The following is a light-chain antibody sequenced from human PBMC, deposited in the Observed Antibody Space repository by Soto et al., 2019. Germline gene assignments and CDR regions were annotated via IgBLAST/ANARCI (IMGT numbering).Light chain of an antibody. V-gene: IGKV3-20*01. CDR1: QSVSSSY. J-gene: IGKJ4*01. Sequence: ESVLTQSPGTLSLSPGERATLSCRASQSVSSSYLAWYQQKPGQAPRLLIYGASSRATGIPDRFSGSGSGTDFTLTISRLEPEDFAVYYCQQYGSSPRLTFGGGTKVDIK. CDR3: QQYGSSPRLT. CDR2: GAS.